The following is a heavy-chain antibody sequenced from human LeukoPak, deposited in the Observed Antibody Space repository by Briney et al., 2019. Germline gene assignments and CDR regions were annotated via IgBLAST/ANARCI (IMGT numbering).Heavy chain of an antibody. Sequence: PGGSLRLPCAASGFTFSSYAMHWVRQAPGKGLEYVSAISSNGGSTYYANSVKGRFTISRDNSKNTLYLQINSLRPEDTAVYYCTKDEVFSSAWYFDYWGQGTLVTVSS. CDR1: GFTFSSYA. J-gene: IGHJ4*02. D-gene: IGHD6-19*01. V-gene: IGHV3-64*01. CDR2: ISSNGGST. CDR3: TKDEVFSSAWYFDY.